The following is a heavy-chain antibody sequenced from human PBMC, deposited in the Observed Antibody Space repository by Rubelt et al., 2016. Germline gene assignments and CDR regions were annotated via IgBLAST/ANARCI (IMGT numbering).Heavy chain of an antibody. V-gene: IGHV1-69*02. J-gene: IGHJ6*02. CDR3: ATAGYYDSSGYYYGMDV. D-gene: IGHD3-22*01. CDR2: IIPILGIA. Sequence: MGRIIPILGIANYAQKFQGRVTMTEDTSTDTAYMELSSLRSEDTAVYYCATAGYYDSSGYYYGMDVWGQGTTVTVSS.